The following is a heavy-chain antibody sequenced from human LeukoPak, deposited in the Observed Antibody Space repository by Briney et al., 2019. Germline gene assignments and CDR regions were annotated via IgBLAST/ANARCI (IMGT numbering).Heavy chain of an antibody. CDR1: GDSISNAYC. J-gene: IGHJ4*02. Sequence: PSETLSLTCTVSGDSISNAYCWTWIRQPPGKVPELIGTIYNRDNTYYTPSLASRVTISMDTSKNQFSLKMTSVTAADTAVYYCARGIGAYKVGNFWGQGALVTVSS. D-gene: IGHD4/OR15-4a*01. V-gene: IGHV4-38-2*02. CDR3: ARGIGAYKVGNF. CDR2: IYNRDNT.